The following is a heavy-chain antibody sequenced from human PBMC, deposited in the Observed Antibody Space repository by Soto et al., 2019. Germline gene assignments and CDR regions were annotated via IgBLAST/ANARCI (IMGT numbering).Heavy chain of an antibody. CDR2: IYSGGST. V-gene: IGHV3-53*01. J-gene: IGHJ4*02. D-gene: IGHD2-15*01. CDR1: GFTVSSNY. CDR3: ARGKWAGAATPIEY. Sequence: EVQLVESGGGLIQPGGSLRLSCAASGFTVSSNYMSWVRQAPGKGLEWVSVIYSGGSTYYADSVKGRFTISRDNSKNTLSVQMNSLRAEDTAVYYCARGKWAGAATPIEYWGQGTLVTASS.